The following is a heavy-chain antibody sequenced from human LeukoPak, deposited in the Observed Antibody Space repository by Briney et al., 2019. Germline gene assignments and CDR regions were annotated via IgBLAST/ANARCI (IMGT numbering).Heavy chain of an antibody. V-gene: IGHV3-30*02. CDR3: AKTRRGIAVAADAFDI. CDR1: GFTFSSYG. CDR2: IRYDGSNK. J-gene: IGHJ3*02. Sequence: GGSLRLSCAASGFTFSSYGMHWVRQAPGKGLEWVAFIRYDGSNKYYADSVKGRFTISRDNSKNTLYLQMNSLRAEDTAVYYCAKTRRGIAVAADAFDIWGQGTMVTVSS. D-gene: IGHD6-19*01.